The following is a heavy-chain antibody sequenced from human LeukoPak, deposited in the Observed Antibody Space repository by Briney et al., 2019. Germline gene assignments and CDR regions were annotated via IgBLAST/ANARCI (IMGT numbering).Heavy chain of an antibody. CDR3: AKDYDILTGHCLDV. CDR1: GFTFSSYG. J-gene: IGHJ6*04. Sequence: AGGSLRLSCAASGFTFSSYGMHWVRQAPGKGLEWVAFIRYDGSNKYYADSVKGRFTISRDNSKNTLYLQMNSLRAEDTAVYYCAKDYDILTGHCLDVWGKGTTVTISS. V-gene: IGHV3-30*02. D-gene: IGHD3-9*01. CDR2: IRYDGSNK.